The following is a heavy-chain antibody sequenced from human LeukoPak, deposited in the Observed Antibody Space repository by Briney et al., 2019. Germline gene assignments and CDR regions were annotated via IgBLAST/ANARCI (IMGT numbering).Heavy chain of an antibody. CDR1: GYSISSGYY. J-gene: IGHJ4*02. CDR2: IYHSGST. V-gene: IGHV4-38-2*02. Sequence: SETLSLTCAVSGYSISSGYYWGWIRQPPGKGLEWIGSIYHSGSTYYNPSLKSRVTISVDTSKNQFSMKLSSVTAADTAVYYCARDTPPADVPLDYWGQGTLVTVSS. D-gene: IGHD2-2*01. CDR3: ARDTPPADVPLDY.